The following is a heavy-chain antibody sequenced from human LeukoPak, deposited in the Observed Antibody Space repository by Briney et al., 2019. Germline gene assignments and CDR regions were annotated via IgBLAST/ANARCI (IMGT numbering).Heavy chain of an antibody. V-gene: IGHV3-11*01. CDR1: GFSLNDYY. Sequence: GGSLRLSCAASGFSLNDYYMSWIRQAPGKGLEWISYITSSGSEYYSDSVKGRFTISRDAASKSLYLQMNSLRAEDTAVYFCTRDKDAGYALGYWGQGTLVTVSS. CDR3: TRDKDAGYALGY. CDR2: ITSSGSE. J-gene: IGHJ4*02. D-gene: IGHD3-22*01.